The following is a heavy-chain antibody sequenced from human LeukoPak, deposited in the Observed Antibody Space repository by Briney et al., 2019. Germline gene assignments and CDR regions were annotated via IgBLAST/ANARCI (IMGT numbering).Heavy chain of an antibody. D-gene: IGHD6-6*01. CDR3: ARHGAYSSSSHYYYYYMDV. Sequence: GESLKISCKGSGYSFTSYWIGWVRQMPGKGLEWMGIIYPGDSDTRYSPSFQGQVTISADKSISTAYLQWSSLKASDTAMYYCARHGAYSSSSHYYYYYMDVWGKGTTVTVSS. J-gene: IGHJ6*03. V-gene: IGHV5-51*01. CDR1: GYSFTSYW. CDR2: IYPGDSDT.